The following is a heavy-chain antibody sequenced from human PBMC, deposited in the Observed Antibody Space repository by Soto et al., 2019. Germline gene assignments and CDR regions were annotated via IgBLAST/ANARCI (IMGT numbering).Heavy chain of an antibody. J-gene: IGHJ6*02. CDR3: ARTTVTTRDYYYYGMDV. CDR1: GYSFTSYW. Sequence: GESLKISCKGSGYSFTSYWIGWVRQMPGKGLEWMGIIYPGDSDTRYSPSFQGQVTISADKSISTAYLQWSSLKASDTAMYYCARTTVTTRDYYYYGMDVWGQGTTVTVSS. D-gene: IGHD4-17*01. V-gene: IGHV5-51*01. CDR2: IYPGDSDT.